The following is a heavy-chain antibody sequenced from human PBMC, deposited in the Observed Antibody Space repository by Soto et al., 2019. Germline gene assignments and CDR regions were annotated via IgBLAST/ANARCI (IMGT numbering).Heavy chain of an antibody. CDR1: GGSISSSSYY. CDR2: IYYSGST. CDR3: ARTYGDYVDY. Sequence: SETLSLTCTVSGGSISSSSYYWGWIRQPPGKGLEWIGSIYYSGSTYYNPSLKSRVTISVDTSKNQFSLKLSSVTAADTAVYYCARTYGDYVDYWGQGTLVTVS. V-gene: IGHV4-39*01. D-gene: IGHD4-17*01. J-gene: IGHJ4*02.